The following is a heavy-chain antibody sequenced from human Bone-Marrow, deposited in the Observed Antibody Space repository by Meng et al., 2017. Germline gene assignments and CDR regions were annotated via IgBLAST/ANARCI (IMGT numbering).Heavy chain of an antibody. CDR3: ARGQLILRT. CDR2: INHSGGT. CDR1: GESFNKGYN. V-gene: IGHV4-34*01. J-gene: IGHJ4*02. D-gene: IGHD1-1*01. Sequence: QRLLQHLGAGPLRPSQTLTLACTVDGESFNKGYNWTWIRQPPGRGLEWIGDINHSGGTDYNPSLKSRVPISQDTSKNQFSLKLNSVTAADTAVYFCARGQLILRTWGQGTLVTVSS.